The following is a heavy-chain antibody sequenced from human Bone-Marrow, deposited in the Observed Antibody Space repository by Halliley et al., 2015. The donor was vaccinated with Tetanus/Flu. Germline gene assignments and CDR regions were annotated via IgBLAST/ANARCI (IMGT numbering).Heavy chain of an antibody. D-gene: IGHD1-7*01. V-gene: IGHV4-31*02. J-gene: IGHJ4*02. Sequence: IGYLYYSGNPHYTPSLKVRVTISVDSSNNQFSLKLSSVTAADTAVYFCARDRSISGTTSFDYWGQGTLVTVSS. CDR2: LYYSGNP. CDR3: ARDRSISGTTSFDY.